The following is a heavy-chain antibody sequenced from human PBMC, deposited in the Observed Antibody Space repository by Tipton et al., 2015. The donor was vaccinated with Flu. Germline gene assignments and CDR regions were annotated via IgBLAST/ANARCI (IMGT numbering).Heavy chain of an antibody. V-gene: IGHV1-18*04. J-gene: IGHJ4*02. D-gene: IGHD5-18*01. Sequence: QLVQSGAEVKKPGASVKVSCKASGYTFTDYGISWVRQAPGQGLEWMGWISDYNGNTNYAQRFQGRVTMTTDTSTTTAYMELRSLTSDDTAVYYCGRYRFGLYYYDFWGQGTLVTVSS. CDR2: ISDYNGNT. CDR3: GRYRFGLYYYDF. CDR1: GYTFTDYG.